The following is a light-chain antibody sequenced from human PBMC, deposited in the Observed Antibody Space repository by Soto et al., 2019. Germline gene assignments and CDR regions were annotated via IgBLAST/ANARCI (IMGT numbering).Light chain of an antibody. V-gene: IGKV1-39*01. CDR2: DVS. CDR3: QQSYSTPDT. J-gene: IGKJ5*01. CDR1: QTISNW. Sequence: DIQMTQSPSTLSASVGDRVTITCRASQTISNWLAWYQQKPGKSPKLLIYDVSSLESGVPSRFSGSGSGTDFTLTISSLQPEDFATYYCQQSYSTPDTFGQGTRLEIK.